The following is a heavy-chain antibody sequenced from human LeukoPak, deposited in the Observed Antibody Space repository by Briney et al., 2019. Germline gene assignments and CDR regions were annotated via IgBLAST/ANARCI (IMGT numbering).Heavy chain of an antibody. J-gene: IGHJ4*02. D-gene: IGHD3-22*01. CDR1: GITLSNYG. Sequence: GGSLRLSCAVSGITLSNYGMSWVRQAPGKGLEWVAGTSDSGGRTNYADSVKGRFAISRDNPRNTLYLQMNSLRAEDTAVYFCAKRGVVIRVILVGFHKEAYYFDSWGQGALVTVSS. V-gene: IGHV3-23*01. CDR2: TSDSGGRT. CDR3: AKRGVVIRVILVGFHKEAYYFDS.